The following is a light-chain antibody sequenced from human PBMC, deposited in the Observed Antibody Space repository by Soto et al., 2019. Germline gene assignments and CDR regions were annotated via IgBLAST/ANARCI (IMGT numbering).Light chain of an antibody. J-gene: IGKJ4*01. CDR2: GAS. Sequence: EIVLTQSPGTLSFSPGERATLSCWSSQSISSSYLAWYQQKRGQAPRLLMYGASMRATGLPDRLSGSGSGTEFTLSISRLEPEDFAVYYCQQYGSSPPVTFGGGIKVDIK. CDR1: QSISSSY. CDR3: QQYGSSPPVT. V-gene: IGKV3-20*01.